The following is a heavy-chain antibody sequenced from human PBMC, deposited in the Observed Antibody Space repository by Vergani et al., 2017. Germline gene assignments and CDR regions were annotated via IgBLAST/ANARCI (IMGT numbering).Heavy chain of an antibody. CDR2: VIPIFGTA. V-gene: IGHV1-69*13. CDR3: AGDIGSYYYYGMDV. Sequence: QVQLVQSGAEVRKPGSSVKVSCKASGGTFSSYAISWVRQAPGQGLEWMGRVIPIFGTANYAQKFQGRVTITADESTSTAYMELGSLRSEDTAVYYCAGDIGSYYYYGMDVWGQGTTVTVSS. CDR1: GGTFSSYA. J-gene: IGHJ6*02. D-gene: IGHD1-26*01.